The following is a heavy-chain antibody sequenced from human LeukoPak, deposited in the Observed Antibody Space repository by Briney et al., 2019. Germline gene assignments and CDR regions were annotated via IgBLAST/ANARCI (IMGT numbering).Heavy chain of an antibody. CDR3: ARDRIVVVPAARYYYYGMDV. Sequence: GASVNVSCKASGGTFSSYAISWVRQAPGQGLEWMGRIIPILGIANYAQKFQGRVTITADKSTSTAYMELSSLRSEDTAVYYCARDRIVVVPAARYYYYGMDVWGQGTTVTVSS. CDR2: IIPILGIA. J-gene: IGHJ6*02. D-gene: IGHD2-2*01. V-gene: IGHV1-69*04. CDR1: GGTFSSYA.